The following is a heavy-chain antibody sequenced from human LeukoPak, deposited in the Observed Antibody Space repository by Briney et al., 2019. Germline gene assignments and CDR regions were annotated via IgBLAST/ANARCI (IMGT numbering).Heavy chain of an antibody. CDR2: IKQDGSEK. CDR1: GFTFSSYW. V-gene: IGHV3-7*04. J-gene: IGHJ4*02. Sequence: RGSLRLSCAASGFTFSSYWMSWVRQAPGKGLEWMANIKQDGSEKQYVDSVKGRFAISRDNAENSLYLQMNSLKAEDTAVYYCGRFTRSGDSVYWGQGTLVTVSS. CDR3: GRFTRSGDSVY. D-gene: IGHD7-27*01.